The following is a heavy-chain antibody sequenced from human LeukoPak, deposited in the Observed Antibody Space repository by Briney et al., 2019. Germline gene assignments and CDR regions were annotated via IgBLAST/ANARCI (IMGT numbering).Heavy chain of an antibody. V-gene: IGHV4-34*01. D-gene: IGHD3-10*01. J-gene: IGHJ6*04. CDR2: INHSGST. CDR3: ARGRSSRYYYGMDV. Sequence: SETLSLTCAVYGGSFSGYYWSWIRQPPGKGLEGIGEINHSGSTNYNPSLKSRVTISVDTSKNQFSLKLSSVTAADTAVYYCARGRSSRYYYGMDVWGKGTTVTVSS. CDR1: GGSFSGYY.